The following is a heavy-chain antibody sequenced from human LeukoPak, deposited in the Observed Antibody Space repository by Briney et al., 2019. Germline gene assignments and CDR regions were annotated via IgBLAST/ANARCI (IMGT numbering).Heavy chain of an antibody. J-gene: IGHJ3*02. D-gene: IGHD1-26*01. CDR2: ISYDGSNK. V-gene: IGHV3-30*04. Sequence: GRSLRLSCAASGFTFSSYAMHWVRQAPGKGLEWVAVISYDGSNKYYADSVKGRFTISRDNSKNTLYLQMNSLRAEDTAVYYCAREVGATSGPNVAFDIWGQGTMVTVSS. CDR3: AREVGATSGPNVAFDI. CDR1: GFTFSSYA.